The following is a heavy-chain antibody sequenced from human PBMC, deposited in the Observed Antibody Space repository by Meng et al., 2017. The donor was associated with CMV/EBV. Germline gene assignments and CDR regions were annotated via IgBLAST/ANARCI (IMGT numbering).Heavy chain of an antibody. J-gene: IGHJ6*02. Sequence: ASVNSCKASGYTFSNYYIHLIRQAPGQGLEWMGWINPNSGGTNYAQKFQGRVTMTRDTSISTAYMELSRLRSDDTAVYYCAREQRRYDFWMGYRDYYYGMDVWGQGTTVTVSS. CDR2: INPNSGGT. CDR1: GYTFSNYY. D-gene: IGHD3-3*01. CDR3: AREQRRYDFWMGYRDYYYGMDV. V-gene: IGHV1-2*02.